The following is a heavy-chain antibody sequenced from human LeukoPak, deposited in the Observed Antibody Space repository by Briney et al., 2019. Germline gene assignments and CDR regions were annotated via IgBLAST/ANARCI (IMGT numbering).Heavy chain of an antibody. CDR2: ISSSGSTI. V-gene: IGHV3-48*03. J-gene: IGHJ4*02. D-gene: IGHD5-24*01. CDR3: ARDRDGYNHFDY. Sequence: GGSLRLSCAASGFTFSSYEMNWVRQAPGKGLEWVSYISSSGSTIYYADSVKGRFTISRDNAKNSLYLQMNSLRAEDTAVYYCARDRDGYNHFDYWGQGTLVTVSS. CDR1: GFTFSSYE.